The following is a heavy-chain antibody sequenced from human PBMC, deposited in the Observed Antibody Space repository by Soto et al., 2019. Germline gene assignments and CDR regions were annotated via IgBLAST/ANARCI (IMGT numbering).Heavy chain of an antibody. CDR3: ARRPPPYCSGGSCPDYYYGMDV. Sequence: GESLKISCKGSGYSFTSYWISWVRQMPGKGLEWMGRIDPSDSYTNYSPSFQGHVTISADKSTSTAYLQWSSLKASDTAMYYCARRPPPYCSGGSCPDYYYGMDVWGQGTTVTVSS. J-gene: IGHJ6*02. V-gene: IGHV5-10-1*01. CDR2: IDPSDSYT. D-gene: IGHD2-15*01. CDR1: GYSFTSYW.